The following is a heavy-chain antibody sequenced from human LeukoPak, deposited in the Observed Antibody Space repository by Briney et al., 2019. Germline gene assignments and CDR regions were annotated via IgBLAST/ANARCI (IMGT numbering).Heavy chain of an antibody. V-gene: IGHV3-21*01. Sequence: GGSLRLSCSASGFTFTTYDMTWVRQAPGKGLEWVSSISSGSSYIYYADSVKGRFTISRDNAKNSLYLQMNSLRAEDTAVYYCARDDIAVATCFDYWGQGTLVTVSS. J-gene: IGHJ4*02. D-gene: IGHD6-19*01. CDR2: ISSGSSYI. CDR1: GFTFTTYD. CDR3: ARDDIAVATCFDY.